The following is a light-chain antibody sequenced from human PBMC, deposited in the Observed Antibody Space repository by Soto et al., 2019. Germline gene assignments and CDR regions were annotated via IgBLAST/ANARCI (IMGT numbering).Light chain of an antibody. CDR1: SSDVGGYDF. CDR2: DVT. V-gene: IGLV2-11*01. J-gene: IGLJ3*02. CDR3: CSYAGSYNLGV. Sequence: QSVLTQPASVSGSPGQSVTISCTGTSSDVGGYDFVSWYQQHPGKAPKLTIYDVTKRPSWVPDRFSGAKSGNSASLTISGLRAEDEADYYCCSYAGSYNLGVFGGGTKVTV.